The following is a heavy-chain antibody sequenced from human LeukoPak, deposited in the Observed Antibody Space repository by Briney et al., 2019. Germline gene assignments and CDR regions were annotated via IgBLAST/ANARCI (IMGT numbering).Heavy chain of an antibody. Sequence: GASVKVSRKASGYTFTSNYMHWVRQAPGQGLEWMGIINPSGGSTSYAQKFQGRVTMTRDMSTSTVYMDLSSLRSEDTAVYYCALSAGGSYPHNDAFDIWGQGTMVTVSS. V-gene: IGHV1-46*01. CDR3: ALSAGGSYPHNDAFDI. CDR2: INPSGGST. CDR1: GYTFTSNY. D-gene: IGHD1-26*01. J-gene: IGHJ3*02.